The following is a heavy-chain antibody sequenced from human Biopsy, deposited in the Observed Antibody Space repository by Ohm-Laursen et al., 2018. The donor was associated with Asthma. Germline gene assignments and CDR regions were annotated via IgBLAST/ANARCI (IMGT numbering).Heavy chain of an antibody. Sequence: TLSLTCPVSGGYIDSHDWSWCWIRQSPGKGLQWLGYAHSSGSTHYNPSLDRRIRMSVDTSKSQVSLSLTSVSAADAAVYFCARVRRYGDIFFGMDVWGQGTTVTVSS. D-gene: IGHD4-17*01. CDR1: GGYIDSHDWS. CDR3: ARVRRYGDIFFGMDV. J-gene: IGHJ6*01. CDR2: AHSSGST. V-gene: IGHV4-30-4*01.